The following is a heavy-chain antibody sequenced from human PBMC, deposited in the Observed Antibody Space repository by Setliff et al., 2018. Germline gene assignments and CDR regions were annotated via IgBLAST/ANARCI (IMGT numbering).Heavy chain of an antibody. J-gene: IGHJ5*02. CDR3: ARTRGSSGWLNWFDP. V-gene: IGHV1-18*01. D-gene: IGHD6-19*01. Sequence: ASVKVSCKASGYTFTRYGISWVRQAPGQGLEWMGWISAYNGNTNYAQKLQGRVTMTTDTSTSTAYMELRSLRSDDTAVYYCARTRGSSGWLNWFDPWGQGTLVTVSS. CDR1: GYTFTRYG. CDR2: ISAYNGNT.